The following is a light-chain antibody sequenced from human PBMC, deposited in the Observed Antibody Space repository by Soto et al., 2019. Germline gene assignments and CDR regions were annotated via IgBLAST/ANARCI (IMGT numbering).Light chain of an antibody. CDR3: QQYGSSLL. J-gene: IGKJ2*01. CDR2: GAS. V-gene: IGKV3-20*01. Sequence: EIVLTQSPGTLSLSPGERATLSCRASQSVSSSYLAWYQQKPGQAPRLLIYGASSRATGLPDRFSGSGSGTDFTITISRLEPEDFAVYYCQQYGSSLLFGQGTKLEIK. CDR1: QSVSSSY.